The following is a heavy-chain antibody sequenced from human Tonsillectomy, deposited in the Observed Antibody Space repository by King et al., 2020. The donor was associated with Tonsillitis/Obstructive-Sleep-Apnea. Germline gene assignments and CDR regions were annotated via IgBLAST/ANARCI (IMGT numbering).Heavy chain of an antibody. Sequence: HVQLVQSGAEVKKPGASVKVSCKASGYTFTSSYMHWVRQAPGQGLEWMGIINPSGGYTSYARKFQGRVTMTRDTSTSTMYMEVRSLRSEDTAVYYCARAPEGGTTISGMVIIPTTLDYWGQGTLVTVSS. D-gene: IGHD3-3*01. CDR3: ARAPEGGTTISGMVIIPTTLDY. V-gene: IGHV1-46*01. CDR1: GYTFTSSY. J-gene: IGHJ4*02. CDR2: INPSGGYT.